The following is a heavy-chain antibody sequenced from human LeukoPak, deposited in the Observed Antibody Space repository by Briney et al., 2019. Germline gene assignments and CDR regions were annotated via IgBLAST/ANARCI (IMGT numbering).Heavy chain of an antibody. V-gene: IGHV3-21*01. D-gene: IGHD2-2*01. CDR1: GFTFSSYS. CDR2: ISSSSSYI. Sequence: GGSLRLSCAASGFTFSSYSMNWVRQAPGKGLEWVSSISSSSSYIYYADSVKGRFTISRDSAKNSLYLQMNSLRADDTAVYYCARDGCSSTSCYYREYFQHWGQGTLVTVSS. J-gene: IGHJ1*01. CDR3: ARDGCSSTSCYYREYFQH.